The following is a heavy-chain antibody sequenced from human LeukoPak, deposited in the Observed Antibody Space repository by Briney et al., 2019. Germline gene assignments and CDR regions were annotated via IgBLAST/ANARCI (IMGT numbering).Heavy chain of an antibody. CDR1: GYTFTSSG. D-gene: IGHD3-22*01. CDR3: ARSYYDSSGYSRGAFDI. V-gene: IGHV1-69*13. CDR2: IIPIFGTA. Sequence: ASVKVSCKASGYTFTSSGINWVRQAPGQGLEWMGGIIPIFGTANYAQKFQGRVTITADESTSTAYMELSSLRSEDTAVYYCARSYYDSSGYSRGAFDIWGQGTMVTVSS. J-gene: IGHJ3*02.